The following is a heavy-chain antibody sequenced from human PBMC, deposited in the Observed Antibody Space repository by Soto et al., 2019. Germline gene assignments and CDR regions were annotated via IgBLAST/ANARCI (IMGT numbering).Heavy chain of an antibody. CDR2: IWYDGSNN. D-gene: IGHD1-26*01. CDR3: ARASPYSGSYHYFDY. V-gene: IGHV3-33*01. J-gene: IGHJ4*02. CDR1: GFTFSSYG. Sequence: QVQLVESGGGVVQPGRSLRLSCAASGFTFSSYGMHWVRQAPGKGLEWVAGIWYDGSNNYYADSVKGRFTISRDNSKNTLYLQMNRLRAADTAVYYCARASPYSGSYHYFDYWGQGTLVTVSS.